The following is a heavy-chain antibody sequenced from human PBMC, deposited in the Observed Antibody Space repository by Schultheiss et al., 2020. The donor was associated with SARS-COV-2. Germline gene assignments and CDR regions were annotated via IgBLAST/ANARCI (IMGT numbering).Heavy chain of an antibody. J-gene: IGHJ4*02. CDR3: ARDDYSN. D-gene: IGHD4-11*01. Sequence: GGSLRLSCAASGFTFSSYDMHWVRQATGKGLEWVSAIGIGGDTYYPGSVKGRFTISRDNSKNTLYLQMNSLRPEDTAVYYCARDDYSNWGQGTLVTVSS. V-gene: IGHV3-13*01. CDR1: GFTFSSYD. CDR2: IGIGGDT.